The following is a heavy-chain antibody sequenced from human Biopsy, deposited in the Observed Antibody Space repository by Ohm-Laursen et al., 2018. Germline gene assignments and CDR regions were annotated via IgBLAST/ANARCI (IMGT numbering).Heavy chain of an antibody. V-gene: IGHV3-21*05. CDR1: GFTFSSHA. CDR2: ITSSSTYI. D-gene: IGHD3-10*01. J-gene: IGHJ3*01. CDR3: ARDIGGGRAFDV. Sequence: GSLRLSCTASGFTFSSHAMTWVRQAPGKGLEWVSYITSSSTYINYVDSVKGRFTISRDNAENSLYLQMNSLRAEDTAVYYCARDIGGGRAFDVWGQGTMVTVSS.